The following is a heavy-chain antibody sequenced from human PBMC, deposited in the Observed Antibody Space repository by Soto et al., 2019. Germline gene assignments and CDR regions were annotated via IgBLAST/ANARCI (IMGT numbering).Heavy chain of an antibody. CDR1: GGTFSSYA. J-gene: IGHJ6*02. CDR2: IIPIFGTA. V-gene: IGHV1-69*01. D-gene: IGHD2-2*01. CDR3: ARVWVVPAAIPSYGMDV. Sequence: QVQLVQSGAEVKKPGSSVKVSCKASGGTFSSYAISWVRQAPGQGLEWMGGIIPIFGTANYAQKFQGRVTITADESTSTAYMELSSLRSEDTAVYYSARVWVVPAAIPSYGMDVWGQGTTVTVAS.